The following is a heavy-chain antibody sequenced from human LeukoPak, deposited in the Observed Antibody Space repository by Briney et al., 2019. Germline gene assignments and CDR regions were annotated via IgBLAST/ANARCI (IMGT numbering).Heavy chain of an antibody. Sequence: SSETLSLTCTVSGASISGHYLTWIRQPPGKGLEWIGYISRIGNTNYNPSLKSRVTISVDTSKNQFSLKLTSVTAADTAVYYCARDRISINALDMWGQGTMVTVSS. CDR3: ARDRISINALDM. J-gene: IGHJ3*02. V-gene: IGHV4-59*11. D-gene: IGHD1-14*01. CDR1: GASISGHY. CDR2: ISRIGNT.